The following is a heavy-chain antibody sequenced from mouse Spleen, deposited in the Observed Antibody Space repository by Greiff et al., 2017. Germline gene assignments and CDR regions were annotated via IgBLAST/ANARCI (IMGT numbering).Heavy chain of an antibody. CDR2: INPGSGGT. V-gene: IGHV1-54*01. CDR3: ARGTGSVFDY. CDR1: GYAFTNYL. D-gene: IGHD4-1*01. J-gene: IGHJ2*01. Sequence: QVQLKESGAELVRPGTSVKVSCKASGYAFTNYLIEWVKQRPGQGLEWIGVINPGSGGTNYNEKFKGKATLTADKSSSTAYMQLSSLTSEDSAVYFCARGTGSVFDYWGQGTTLTVSS.